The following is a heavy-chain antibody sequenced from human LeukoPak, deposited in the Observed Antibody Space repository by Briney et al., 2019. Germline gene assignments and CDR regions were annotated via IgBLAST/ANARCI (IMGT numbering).Heavy chain of an antibody. J-gene: IGHJ4*02. CDR1: GFTFGDYA. CDR3: TRDRYSFDY. V-gene: IGHV3-49*04. CDR2: IRSKAYGGTT. D-gene: IGHD4-11*01. Sequence: GGSLRLSCTASGFTFGDYAMSWVRQAPGKGLEWVGFIRSKAYGGTTEYAASVKGRFTISRDDSKSIAYLQMNGLKTEDTAVYYCTRDRYSFDYWGQGTLVTVSS.